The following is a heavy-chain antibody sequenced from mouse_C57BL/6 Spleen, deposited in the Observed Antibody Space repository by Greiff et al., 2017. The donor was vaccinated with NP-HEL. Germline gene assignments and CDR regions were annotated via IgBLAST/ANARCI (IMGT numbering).Heavy chain of an antibody. CDR1: GFTFSDYG. V-gene: IGHV5-17*01. D-gene: IGHD1-1*01. Sequence: EVQLVESGGGLVKPGGSLKLSCAASGFTFSDYGMHWVRQAPEKGLEWVAYISSGSSTIYYAETVKGRFTISRDNAKNTLFLQMTSLRSEDTAMYYCARVYGSSLYYYAMDYWGQGTSVTVSS. J-gene: IGHJ4*01. CDR3: ARVYGSSLYYYAMDY. CDR2: ISSGSSTI.